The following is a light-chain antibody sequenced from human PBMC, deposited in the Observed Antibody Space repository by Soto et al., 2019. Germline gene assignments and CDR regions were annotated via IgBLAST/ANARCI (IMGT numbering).Light chain of an antibody. CDR2: AAS. CDR3: QKYDTAPQT. V-gene: IGKV1-27*01. CDR1: QGIIDY. Sequence: DIQMTQSPSSLSASVGDTVTITCRASQGIIDYLAWYQQRPGKVPKLLIYAASTLHTGVPSRFSGSGAGTDFTLNSSSLQPEEVANYSYQKYDTAPQTVGQGTRVEIK. J-gene: IGKJ1*01.